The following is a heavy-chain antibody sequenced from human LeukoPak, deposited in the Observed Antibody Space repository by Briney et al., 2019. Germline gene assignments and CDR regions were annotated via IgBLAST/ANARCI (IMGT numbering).Heavy chain of an antibody. Sequence: PGGSLRLSCAASGFTFSRHWMTWVRQAPGKGLEWVASINHNGNVNYYVDSVKGRFTISRDNAKNSLYLQMSNLRAEDTAVYFCARGGGLDAWGQGTTVTVSS. CDR3: ARGGGLDA. CDR2: INHNGNVN. V-gene: IGHV3-7*03. CDR1: GFTFSRHW. J-gene: IGHJ6*02. D-gene: IGHD3-16*01.